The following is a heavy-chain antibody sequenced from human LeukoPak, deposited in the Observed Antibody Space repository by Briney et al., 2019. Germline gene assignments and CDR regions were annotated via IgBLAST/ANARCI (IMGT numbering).Heavy chain of an antibody. CDR3: SRVRRDGYNPLDY. Sequence: ETLSLTCTVSGGSISSNYWSWIRQPPGKGLEWIGYIYYPGSTNYNPPLKSRVTISLDTSNKQFSPKLSSVTAADTAVYYCSRVRRDGYNPLDYWGQGTLVTVSS. V-gene: IGHV4-59*08. CDR2: IYYPGST. D-gene: IGHD5-24*01. J-gene: IGHJ4*02. CDR1: GGSISSNY.